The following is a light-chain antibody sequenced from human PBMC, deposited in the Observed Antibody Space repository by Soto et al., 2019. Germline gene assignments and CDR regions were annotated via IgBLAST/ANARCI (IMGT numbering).Light chain of an antibody. CDR2: AAS. Sequence: AIRMTQSPSSLSASTGDRVTITCLASQGISSYLAWYQQKPGKAPKLLIYAASTLQSGVPSRFSGSGSGTDFTHTISCLQSEDFATYYCQQYYSYPWTFGQGTKVDIK. J-gene: IGKJ1*01. CDR1: QGISSY. CDR3: QQYYSYPWT. V-gene: IGKV1-8*01.